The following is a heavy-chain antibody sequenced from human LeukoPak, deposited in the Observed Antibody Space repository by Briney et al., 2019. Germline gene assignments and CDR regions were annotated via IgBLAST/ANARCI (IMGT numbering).Heavy chain of an antibody. D-gene: IGHD2-8*01. CDR3: ATNGYYCMDV. Sequence: PSGTLSLTCAVSGGSISSSTNWWSWVRQPPGKGLEWIGEIYHSGGTNYNPSLKSRITISVGKSQNQFSLKVNSLTAADTAVYYCATNGYYCMDVWGKGTTVTVSS. CDR1: GGSISSSTNW. CDR2: IYHSGGT. V-gene: IGHV4-4*02. J-gene: IGHJ6*03.